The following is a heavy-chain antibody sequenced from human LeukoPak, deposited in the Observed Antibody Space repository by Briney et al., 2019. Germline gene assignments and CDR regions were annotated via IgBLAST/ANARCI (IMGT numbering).Heavy chain of an antibody. V-gene: IGHV3-23*01. CDR1: GFTFSSYA. Sequence: GGSLRLSCAASGFTFSSYAMSWVRQAPGKGLEWVSAISGSGGSTYYADSVKGRFTISRDNSKNTLYLQMNSLRAEDTAVYYCASGYTYSLDAFDIWGQGTMVTVSS. J-gene: IGHJ3*02. CDR3: ASGYTYSLDAFDI. D-gene: IGHD5-18*01. CDR2: ISGSGGST.